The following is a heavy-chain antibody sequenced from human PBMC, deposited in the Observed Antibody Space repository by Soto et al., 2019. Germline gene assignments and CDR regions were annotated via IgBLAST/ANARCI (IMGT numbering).Heavy chain of an antibody. CDR3: ARVLLYNWNYGWFDP. CDR2: INHSGST. J-gene: IGHJ5*02. D-gene: IGHD1-7*01. CDR1: GGSFSGYY. Sequence: XGTLSLTFAVYGGSFSGYYWSWIRQPPGKGLEWIGEINHSGSTNYNPSLKSRVTISVDTSKNQFSLKLSSVTAADTAVYYCARVLLYNWNYGWFDPWGQGTLVTVSS. V-gene: IGHV4-34*01.